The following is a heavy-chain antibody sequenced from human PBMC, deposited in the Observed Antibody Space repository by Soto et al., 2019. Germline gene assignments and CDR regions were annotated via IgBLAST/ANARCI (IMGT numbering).Heavy chain of an antibody. Sequence: QVQLVQSGAEVKKPGSSVKVSCKASGGTFSSYTISWVRQAPGQGLEWMGRIIPILGIANYAQKFQGRVTITANKSTSTAYMELSSLRSEDTAVYYCARANDSSGYYIFDYWGQGTLVTVSS. CDR2: IIPILGIA. V-gene: IGHV1-69*02. CDR3: ARANDSSGYYIFDY. CDR1: GGTFSSYT. J-gene: IGHJ4*02. D-gene: IGHD3-22*01.